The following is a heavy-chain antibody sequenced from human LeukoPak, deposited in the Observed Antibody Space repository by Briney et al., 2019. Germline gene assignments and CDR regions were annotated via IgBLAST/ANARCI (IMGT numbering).Heavy chain of an antibody. CDR3: ARDSRQQRFLYWDWFDP. J-gene: IGHJ5*02. CDR1: GFTFRGYG. D-gene: IGHD2/OR15-2a*01. Sequence: GGTLRLSCAASGFTFRGYGMSWVRQAPGKGLEWVSAIRGSGVTTYYADSVKGRFTISRDNAKNSLYLQMTNLRAEDTAVYYCARDSRQQRFLYWDWFDPWGQGTRVSVSS. CDR2: IRGSGVTT. V-gene: IGHV3-23*01.